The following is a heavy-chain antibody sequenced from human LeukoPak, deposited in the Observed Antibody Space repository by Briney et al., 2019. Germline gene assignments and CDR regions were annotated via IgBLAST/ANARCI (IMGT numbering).Heavy chain of an antibody. CDR1: GYTFTSYY. J-gene: IGHJ4*02. CDR3: AKEYSSSWSTTLNEPRVPDY. Sequence: ASVKVSCKASGYTFTSYYMHWVRQAPGQGLEWMGIINPSGGSTRYAQKFQGRVTMTRDTSTSPVYMALSSLRSEDTAVYYCAKEYSSSWSTTLNEPRVPDYWGQGTLVTVSS. CDR2: INPSGGST. V-gene: IGHV1-46*01. D-gene: IGHD6-13*01.